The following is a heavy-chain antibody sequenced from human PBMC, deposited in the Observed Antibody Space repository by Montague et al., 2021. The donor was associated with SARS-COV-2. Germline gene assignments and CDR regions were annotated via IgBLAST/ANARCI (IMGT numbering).Heavy chain of an antibody. D-gene: IGHD2-15*01. CDR1: GGSISSFY. CDR3: ARHYSATLPAVY. CDR2: ISDSGST. J-gene: IGHJ4*02. Sequence: SETLSLTCTVSGGSISSFYWSWFRQPPGRGLEWIGYISDSGSTNYNPSLTSRVTMLADTSKNQFSLKVNSVTAADTAVYYCARHYSATLPAVYWGQGTLVTVSS. V-gene: IGHV4-59*08.